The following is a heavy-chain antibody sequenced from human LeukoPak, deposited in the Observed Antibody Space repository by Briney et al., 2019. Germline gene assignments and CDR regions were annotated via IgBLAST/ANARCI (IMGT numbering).Heavy chain of an antibody. J-gene: IGHJ4*02. Sequence: GESLKISCKGSGYSFTSYWIGWVRQMPGKGLEWMGIIYPGDSDTRYSPSFQGQVTISADKSISTAYLQWSSLKASDTAMYYCATMVRGVIENPGFDYWGQGTLVTVSS. V-gene: IGHV5-51*01. D-gene: IGHD3-10*01. CDR1: GYSFTSYW. CDR3: ATMVRGVIENPGFDY. CDR2: IYPGDSDT.